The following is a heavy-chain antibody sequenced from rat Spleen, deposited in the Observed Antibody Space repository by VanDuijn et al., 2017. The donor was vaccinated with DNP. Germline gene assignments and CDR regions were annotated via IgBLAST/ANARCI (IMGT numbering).Heavy chain of an antibody. D-gene: IGHD5-1*01. V-gene: IGHV5-58*01. CDR2: INTDGGST. Sequence: EVQLVESGGDLVQPGRSLKISCVASGFTFNNYWMYWIRQAPGKGLEWVASINTDGGSTYYPDSVKGRFTISRDNAENTVYLQMDSLRSEDSATYYCVTRGVGARYYWYFDFWGPGTMVTVSS. CDR1: GFTFNNYW. J-gene: IGHJ1*01. CDR3: VTRGVGARYYWYFDF.